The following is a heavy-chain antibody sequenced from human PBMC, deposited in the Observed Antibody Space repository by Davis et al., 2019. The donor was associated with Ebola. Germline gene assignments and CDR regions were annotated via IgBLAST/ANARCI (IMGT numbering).Heavy chain of an antibody. CDR3: ARGQSSSFYYYYGMDV. D-gene: IGHD6-6*01. CDR1: GGTFSSYA. CDR2: IIPIFGTA. J-gene: IGHJ6*02. V-gene: IGHV1-69*13. Sequence: SVKVSCKASGGTFSSYAISWVRQAPGQGFEWMGGIIPIFGTANYAQKFQGRVTITADESTSTAYMELSSLRSEDTAVYYCARGQSSSFYYYYGMDVWGQGTTVTVSS.